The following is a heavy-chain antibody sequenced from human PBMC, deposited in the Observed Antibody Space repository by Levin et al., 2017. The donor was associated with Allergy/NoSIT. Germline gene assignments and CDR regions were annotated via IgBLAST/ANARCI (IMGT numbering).Heavy chain of an antibody. D-gene: IGHD1-26*01. CDR1: GFTFSDAW. V-gene: IGHV3-15*01. Sequence: GGSLRLSCAASGFTFSDAWMSWVRQAPGKRLEWVGRIKSKTDGGTTDYAAPVKGRFTISRDDSKNTLYLQLNSLKSEDTAVYYCTTVVGAPPWYYHNGLDVWGQGTTVTVSS. J-gene: IGHJ6*02. CDR3: TTVVGAPPWYYHNGLDV. CDR2: IKSKTDGGTT.